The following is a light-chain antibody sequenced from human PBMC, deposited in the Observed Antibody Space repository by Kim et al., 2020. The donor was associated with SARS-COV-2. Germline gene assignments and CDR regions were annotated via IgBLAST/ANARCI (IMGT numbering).Light chain of an antibody. J-gene: IGKJ2*02. CDR1: QGLNTY. Sequence: SASVGNRGNINCRATQGLNTYLQWFQQKPGKVPKRLLYSASGLESGVPTRFSGTGSGTEFTLTISNLQPEDFATYYCLQHNNYHCTFGQGTKLEI. V-gene: IGKV1-17*03. CDR2: SAS. CDR3: LQHNNYHCT.